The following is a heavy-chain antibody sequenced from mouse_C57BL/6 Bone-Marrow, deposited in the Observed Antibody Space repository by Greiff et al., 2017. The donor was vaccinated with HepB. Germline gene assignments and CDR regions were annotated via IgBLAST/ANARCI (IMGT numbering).Heavy chain of an antibody. J-gene: IGHJ3*01. CDR2: IDPSDSYT. CDR1: GYTFTSYW. CDR3: ARDGNGFAY. D-gene: IGHD1-1*01. Sequence: QVHVKQPGAELVKPGASVKLSCKASGYTFTSYWMQWVKQRPGQGLEWIGEIDPSDSYTNYNQKFKGKATLTVDTSSSTAYMQLSSLTSEDSAVYYCARDGNGFAYWGRGTRVTVSA. V-gene: IGHV1-50*01.